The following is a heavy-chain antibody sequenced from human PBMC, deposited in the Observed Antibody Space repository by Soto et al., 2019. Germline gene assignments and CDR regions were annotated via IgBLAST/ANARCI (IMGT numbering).Heavy chain of an antibody. D-gene: IGHD3-22*01. Sequence: PGGSLRLSCAASGFTFSSYAMSWVRQAPGKGLEWVSAISGSGGSTYYADSVKGRFTISKDNSENTLYLQMSSLRAEDTAVYYCARASNFGYDSSGYYYGMDVWGQGTTVTVSS. CDR3: ARASNFGYDSSGYYYGMDV. CDR1: GFTFSSYA. CDR2: ISGSGGST. J-gene: IGHJ6*02. V-gene: IGHV3-23*01.